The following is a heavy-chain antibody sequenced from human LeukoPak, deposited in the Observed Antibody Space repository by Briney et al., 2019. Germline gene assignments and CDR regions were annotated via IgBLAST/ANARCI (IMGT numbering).Heavy chain of an antibody. CDR2: ISGNGGST. CDR3: AKDMCRGSYYHFDH. CDR1: GFSFDDYA. J-gene: IGHJ4*02. V-gene: IGHV3-43*02. Sequence: GGSLRLSCAASGFSFDDYAMHWVRQAPGKGLEWVSFISGNGGSTYYGDSVKGRFTISRDNSKNSLYLQMNSLRTEDTALYYCAKDMCRGSYYHFDHWGQGILVTVSS. D-gene: IGHD1-26*01.